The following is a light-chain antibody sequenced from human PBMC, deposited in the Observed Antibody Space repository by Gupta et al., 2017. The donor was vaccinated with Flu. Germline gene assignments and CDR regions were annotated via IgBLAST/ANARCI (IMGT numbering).Light chain of an antibody. CDR3: QQYYSPPPLT. CDR1: QSVFYSSDNMNY. CDR2: WAS. Sequence: DIVMTHSPDSLAVSLGERAIIKCKSSQSVFYSSDNMNYLAWYQQKPGQPPKLLIYWASTRESGVPDRISGSGSGTDFTLPISSLQAEDVAVYYCQQYYSPPPLTFGGGTKVEIK. V-gene: IGKV4-1*01. J-gene: IGKJ4*01.